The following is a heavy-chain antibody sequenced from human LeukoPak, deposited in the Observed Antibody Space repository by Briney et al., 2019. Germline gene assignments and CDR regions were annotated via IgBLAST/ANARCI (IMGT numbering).Heavy chain of an antibody. CDR3: AGRHPTTYSSSWSTIDY. Sequence: PGGSLRLSCAASGFTVSSNYMSWVRQAPGKGLEWVSVIYSGGSTYYADSVKGRFTISRDNSKNTLYLQMNSLRAEDTAVYYCAGRHPTTYSSSWSTIDYWGQGTLVTVSS. V-gene: IGHV3-53*01. CDR2: IYSGGST. D-gene: IGHD6-13*01. CDR1: GFTVSSNY. J-gene: IGHJ4*02.